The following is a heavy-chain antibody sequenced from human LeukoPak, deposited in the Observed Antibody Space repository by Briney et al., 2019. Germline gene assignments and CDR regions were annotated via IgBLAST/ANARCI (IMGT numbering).Heavy chain of an antibody. CDR3: ARGSSSRWLQLLSY. J-gene: IGHJ4*02. CDR1: GYTFTSYD. D-gene: IGHD5-24*01. Sequence: GASVKVSCKASGYTFTSYDINWVRQATGQGLGWMGWMNPNSSNTGYAQKFQGRVTMTRNTSISTAYMELSSLRSEDTAVYYCARGSSSRWLQLLSYWGQGTLVTVSS. V-gene: IGHV1-8*01. CDR2: MNPNSSNT.